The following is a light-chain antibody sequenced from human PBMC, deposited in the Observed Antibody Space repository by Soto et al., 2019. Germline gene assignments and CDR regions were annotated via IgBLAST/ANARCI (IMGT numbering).Light chain of an antibody. CDR2: AQS. CDR1: QSISSY. J-gene: IGKJ1*01. V-gene: IGKV1-39*01. Sequence: DIQMTQSPSSLYASVGDRVTITCRASQSISSYLNWYQQKPEKAPKLLIYAQSSLQSGVPSRFSGSGSGTDFTLTISSLQPEDFATYYCQQSYSTPRTFGQGTKVEIK. CDR3: QQSYSTPRT.